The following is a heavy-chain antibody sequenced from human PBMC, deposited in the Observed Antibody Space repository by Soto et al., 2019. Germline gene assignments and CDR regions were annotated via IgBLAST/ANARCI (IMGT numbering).Heavy chain of an antibody. V-gene: IGHV2-5*02. D-gene: IGHD1-1*01. CDR2: IYWDDDK. J-gene: IGHJ3*02. Sequence: GLDLEWLALIYWDDDKRYSPSLKSRLTITKDTSKNQVVLTMTNMDPVDTATYYCAHSLWYNWNDAAFDIWGQGTMVTVSS. CDR3: AHSLWYNWNDAAFDI.